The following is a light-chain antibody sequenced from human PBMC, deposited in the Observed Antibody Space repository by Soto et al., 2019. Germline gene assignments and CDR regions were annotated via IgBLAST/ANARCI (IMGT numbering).Light chain of an antibody. V-gene: IGLV2-8*01. CDR1: SSDVGGYNY. Sequence: QSVLPQPPSASGSPGQSVTISCTGTSSDVGGYNYVSWYQQHPGQAPKIMIYEVTKRPSGVPDRFSGSKSGNTASLTVSGLQAEDEADYYCSSFGGSNNYVFGTGTKVTVL. J-gene: IGLJ1*01. CDR3: SSFGGSNNYV. CDR2: EVT.